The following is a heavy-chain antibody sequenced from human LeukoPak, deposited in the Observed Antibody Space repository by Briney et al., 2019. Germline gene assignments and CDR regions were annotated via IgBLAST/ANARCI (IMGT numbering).Heavy chain of an antibody. CDR2: INHSGSA. Sequence: SETLSLTCAVYGGSFSGYYWSWIRQPPGKGLEWIGEINHSGSANYNPSLKSRVTISVDTSKNQFSLKLSSVTAADTAVYYCARVHGSGSSGGSYPLAYWGQGTLVTVSS. CDR3: ARVHGSGSSGGSYPLAY. D-gene: IGHD1-26*01. CDR1: GGSFSGYY. V-gene: IGHV4-34*01. J-gene: IGHJ4*02.